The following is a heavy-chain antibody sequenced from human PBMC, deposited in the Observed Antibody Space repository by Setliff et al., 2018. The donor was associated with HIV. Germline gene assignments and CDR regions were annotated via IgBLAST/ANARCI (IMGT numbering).Heavy chain of an antibody. J-gene: IGHJ6*02. CDR3: ARDGEYQVLHYYYSGMDV. CDR2: ISANNGNT. V-gene: IGHV1-18*01. D-gene: IGHD2-2*01. CDR1: GYTFTRYG. Sequence: ASVKVSCKASGYTFTRYGISWVRQAHGQGLEWMGWISANNGNTKYAQRLQGRVTMTTDTSTSTAYMDLRSLRADDTAVYFCARDGEYQVLHYYYSGMDVWGQGTKVTV.